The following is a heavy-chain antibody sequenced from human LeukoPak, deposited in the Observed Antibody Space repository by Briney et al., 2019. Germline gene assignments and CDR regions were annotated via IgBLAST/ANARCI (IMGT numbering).Heavy chain of an antibody. D-gene: IGHD1-26*01. CDR3: ATVVGATEGFDY. Sequence: ASVKVSCKVSGYTLTELSMHWVRRAPGKGLEWMGGFDPEDGETIYAQKFQGRVTMTEDTSTDTAYMELSSLRSEDTAVYYCATVVGATEGFDYWGQGTLVTVSS. CDR2: FDPEDGET. V-gene: IGHV1-24*01. CDR1: GYTLTELS. J-gene: IGHJ4*02.